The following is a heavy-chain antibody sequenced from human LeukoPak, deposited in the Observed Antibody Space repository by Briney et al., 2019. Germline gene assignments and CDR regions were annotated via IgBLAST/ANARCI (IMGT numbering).Heavy chain of an antibody. Sequence: PSGTLSLTCVVSGGSVSSDNWWSWVRQPPGKGLEWIGEIHHRGSTNYNPSLKSRVAISVDKSKNQFSLKLNSVTAADTAVYYCANYDSSGYYLNDALDIWGQGTMVIVSS. D-gene: IGHD3-22*01. CDR2: IHHRGST. CDR3: ANYDSSGYYLNDALDI. V-gene: IGHV4-4*02. J-gene: IGHJ3*02. CDR1: GGSVSSDNW.